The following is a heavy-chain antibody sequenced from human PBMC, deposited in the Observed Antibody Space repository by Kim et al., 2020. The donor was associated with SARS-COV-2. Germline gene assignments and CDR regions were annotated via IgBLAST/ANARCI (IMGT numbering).Heavy chain of an antibody. D-gene: IGHD1-7*01. CDR1: GYTFTGYY. J-gene: IGHJ4*02. CDR2: INPNSGGT. CDR3: AREGGTGTDGGFDY. V-gene: IGHV1-2*02. Sequence: ASVKVSCKASGYTFTGYYMHWVRQAPGQGLEWMGWINPNSGGTNYAQKFQGRVTMTRDTSISTAYMELSRLRADDTAVYYCAREGGTGTDGGFDYWGQGTLVTVSS.